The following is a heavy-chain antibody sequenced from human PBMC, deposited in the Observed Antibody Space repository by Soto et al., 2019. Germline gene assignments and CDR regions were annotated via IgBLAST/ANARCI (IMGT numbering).Heavy chain of an antibody. J-gene: IGHJ4*02. D-gene: IGHD2-15*01. CDR3: ARGDCRDDY. V-gene: IGHV3-21*01. CDR2: ISSSGSYI. Sequence: EVQLVESGGGLVKPGGSLRLSCAASGFTFSSYSMNWVRQAPGKGLEWVSSISSSGSYIYYADSVKGRFTISRDNAKKSLYLLMNSLRDDDTAVYYCARGDCRDDYWGKGPLVPFS. CDR1: GFTFSSYS.